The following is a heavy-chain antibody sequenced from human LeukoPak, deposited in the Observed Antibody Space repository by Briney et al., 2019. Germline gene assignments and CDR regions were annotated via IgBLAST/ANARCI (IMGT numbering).Heavy chain of an antibody. CDR1: GYTPTELS. CDR3: ATGPPLLYYYGSGSYFDY. V-gene: IGHV1-24*01. CDR2: FDPEDGET. D-gene: IGHD3-10*01. Sequence: ASVKVSCKVSGYTPTELSMHWVRQAPGKGLEWMGGFDPEDGETIYAQKFQGRVTMTEDTSTDTAYMELSSLRSEDTAVYYCATGPPLLYYYGSGSYFDYWGQGTLVTVSS. J-gene: IGHJ4*02.